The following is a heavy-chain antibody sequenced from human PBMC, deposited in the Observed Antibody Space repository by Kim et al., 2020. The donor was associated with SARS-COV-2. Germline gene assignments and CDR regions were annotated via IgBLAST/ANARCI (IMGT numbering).Heavy chain of an antibody. D-gene: IGHD3-3*01. CDR2: MNPNSGNT. J-gene: IGHJ6*03. CDR3: ARAVRGSGFGVVIIRAYYMDV. Sequence: ASVKVSCKASGYTFTSYDINWVRQATGQGLEWMGWMNPNSGNTGYALKFQGRVTMTRNTSISTAYMELSSLRSEDTAVYYCARAVRGSGFGVVIIRAYYMDVWGKGTTVTVSS. V-gene: IGHV1-8*01. CDR1: GYTFTSYD.